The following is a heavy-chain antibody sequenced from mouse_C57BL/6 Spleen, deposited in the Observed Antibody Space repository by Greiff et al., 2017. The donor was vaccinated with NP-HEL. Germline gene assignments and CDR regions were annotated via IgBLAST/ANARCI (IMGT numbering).Heavy chain of an antibody. CDR2: INPGSGGT. CDR1: GYAFTNYL. Sequence: QVHVKQSGAELVRPGTSVKVSCKASGYAFTNYLIEWVKQRPGQGLEWIGVINPGSGGTNYNEKFKGKATLTADKSSSTAYMQLSSLTSEDSAVYFCARDYYGSSGYFDVWGTGTTVTVSS. D-gene: IGHD1-1*01. CDR3: ARDYYGSSGYFDV. J-gene: IGHJ1*03. V-gene: IGHV1-54*01.